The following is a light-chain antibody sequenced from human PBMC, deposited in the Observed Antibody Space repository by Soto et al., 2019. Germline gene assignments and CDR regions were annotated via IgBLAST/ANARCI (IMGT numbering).Light chain of an antibody. J-gene: IGKJ5*01. Sequence: IVVTQSPPSPSASPGSIATLSCISIQIILTNLACYQQKPGQAPSLLIYGASTRATGIPARFSGSGSGTEFILTISSLQSEDFAIYYCQQDNNWPITFGQGTRLEI. CDR2: GAS. CDR1: QIILTN. V-gene: IGKV3-15*01. CDR3: QQDNNWPIT.